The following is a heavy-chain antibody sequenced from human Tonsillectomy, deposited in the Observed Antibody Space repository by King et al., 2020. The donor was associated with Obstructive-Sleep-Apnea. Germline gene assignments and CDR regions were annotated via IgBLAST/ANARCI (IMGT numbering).Heavy chain of an antibody. Sequence: QLVQSGGGVVQPGRSLRLSCAASTFTFSNYAMHWVRQAPGKGLEWVAVISDDGSNKNYADSVKGRFTISRDNSKTTLYLQMNSLRAEDTAVFYCARDPLSSSGGSCFDYWGQGTLVTVSS. V-gene: IGHV3-30*04. CDR1: TFTFSNYA. CDR2: ISDDGSNK. CDR3: ARDPLSSSGGSCFDY. J-gene: IGHJ4*02. D-gene: IGHD2-15*01.